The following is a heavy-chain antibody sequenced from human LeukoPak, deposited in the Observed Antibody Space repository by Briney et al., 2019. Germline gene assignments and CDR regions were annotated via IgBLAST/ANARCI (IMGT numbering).Heavy chain of an antibody. CDR2: IYYSGST. V-gene: IGHV4-59*11. Sequence: KPSETLSLTCTVSGGSISSHYWSWVRQPPGKGLEWIGYIYYSGSTNYNPSLKSRVTISVDTSKNQFSLKLSSVTAADTAVYYCARWETYCSGGSCYLGWFDPWGQGTLVTVSS. CDR1: GGSISSHY. D-gene: IGHD2-15*01. J-gene: IGHJ5*02. CDR3: ARWETYCSGGSCYLGWFDP.